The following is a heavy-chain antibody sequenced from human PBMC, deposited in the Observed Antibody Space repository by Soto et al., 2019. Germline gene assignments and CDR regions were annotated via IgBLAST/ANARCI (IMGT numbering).Heavy chain of an antibody. J-gene: IGHJ6*03. CDR3: ARRARPGFYYMDV. CDR2: ISSNGVGT. V-gene: IGHV3-64*01. D-gene: IGHD6-6*01. Sequence: GGSLRLSCAASGFTLSGYAMDWVRQAPGKGLEYVSGISSNGVGTYYANSVQGRFTISRDNSKNTVYLQMGSLRPEDMAVYYCARRARPGFYYMDVWGKGTTVTVSS. CDR1: GFTLSGYA.